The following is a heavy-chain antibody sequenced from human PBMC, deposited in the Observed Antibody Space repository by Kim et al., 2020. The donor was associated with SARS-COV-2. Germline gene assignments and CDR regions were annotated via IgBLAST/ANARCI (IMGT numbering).Heavy chain of an antibody. V-gene: IGHV3-23*01. CDR1: GFTFSHYA. J-gene: IGHJ4*02. CDR3: AKGAAVWNDSGYYAY. Sequence: GGSLRLSCAASGFTFSHYAMAWVRQAPGKGLEWVSFISGSARNTFYIDSVKGRFAISRDNSRNTLFLQMNCLRVDDTALYYCAKGAAVWNDSGYYAYWGQGALVTVSS. CDR2: ISGSARNT. D-gene: IGHD3-3*01.